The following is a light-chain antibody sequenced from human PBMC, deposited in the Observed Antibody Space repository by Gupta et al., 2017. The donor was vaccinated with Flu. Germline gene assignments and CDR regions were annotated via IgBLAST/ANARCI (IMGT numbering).Light chain of an antibody. CDR1: ISNIGAGYD. V-gene: IGLV1-40*01. CDR3: QSRDSRLSGWV. CDR2: GNN. J-gene: IGLJ3*02. Sequence: QSVLTQPPSVSAAPWQRVTISCAGTISNIGAGYDVHWYQQVPGAAPKLLIYGNNNRPSGVPDRFSGSNSGTSASLTITGLQADDEAEYYCQSRDSRLSGWVFGGGTKVTVL.